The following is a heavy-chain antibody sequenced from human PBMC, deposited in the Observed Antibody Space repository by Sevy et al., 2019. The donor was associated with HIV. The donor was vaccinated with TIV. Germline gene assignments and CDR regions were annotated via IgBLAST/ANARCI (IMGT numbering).Heavy chain of an antibody. CDR2: IKSKTDGGTT. D-gene: IGHD3-10*01. CDR1: GFTFSNAW. V-gene: IGHV3-15*01. Sequence: GGSLRLSCAASGFTFSNAWMSWVRQAPGKGLEWVGRIKSKTDGGTTDYATHVKGRFTITRDDSKNTPYLQMNSMKTEDTAVYYCTTIYYGSWSYYKEEDYYYYYGMDVWGQGTTVTVSS. CDR3: TTIYYGSWSYYKEEDYYYYYGMDV. J-gene: IGHJ6*02.